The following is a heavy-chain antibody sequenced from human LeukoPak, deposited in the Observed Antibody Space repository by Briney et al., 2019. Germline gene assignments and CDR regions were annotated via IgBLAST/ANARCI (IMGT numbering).Heavy chain of an antibody. Sequence: GGSLRLSCTASGFTFSSYWMSWVRQAPGKGLEWVANIKQDGSEKYYVDPVKGRFTISRDNAKNSLYLQMNSLRAEDTAVYYCARPKYYYDSSGYYRYHWYFDLWGRGTLVTVSS. J-gene: IGHJ2*01. V-gene: IGHV3-7*01. CDR1: GFTFSSYW. D-gene: IGHD3-22*01. CDR3: ARPKYYYDSSGYYRYHWYFDL. CDR2: IKQDGSEK.